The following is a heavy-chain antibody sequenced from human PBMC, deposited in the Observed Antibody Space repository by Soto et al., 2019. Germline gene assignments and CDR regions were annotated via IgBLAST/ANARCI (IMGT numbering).Heavy chain of an antibody. CDR2: IRSEASGGAT. CDR3: TRVGPTTNYDILPGF. J-gene: IGHJ4*02. Sequence: PGGSLRLSCTTSGFTFADYALSWFRQAPGKGLEWVGFIRSEASGGATEYAASVRGRFTISRDDSTSMVYLQMSSLKIEDTGVYYCTRVGPTTNYDILPGFWGQGILVTVSS. CDR1: GFTFADYA. V-gene: IGHV3-49*03. D-gene: IGHD3-9*01.